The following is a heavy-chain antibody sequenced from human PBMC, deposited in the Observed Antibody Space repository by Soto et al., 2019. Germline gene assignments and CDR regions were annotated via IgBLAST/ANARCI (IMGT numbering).Heavy chain of an antibody. D-gene: IGHD3-22*01. J-gene: IGHJ4*02. V-gene: IGHV1-24*01. CDR3: ATRGYYYDSSGYYAIFDY. CDR1: GYTLTELS. CDR2: FDPEDGET. Sequence: GASVKVSCKVSGYTLTELSMHWVRQAPGKGLEWMGGFDPEDGETIYAQKFQGRVTMTEDTSTDTAYMELSSLRSEDTAVYYCATRGYYYDSSGYYAIFDYWGQGTLVTVSS.